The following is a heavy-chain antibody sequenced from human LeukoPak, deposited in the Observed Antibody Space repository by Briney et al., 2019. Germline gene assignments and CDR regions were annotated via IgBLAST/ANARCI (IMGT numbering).Heavy chain of an antibody. CDR2: IHSSGGT. Sequence: SETLSLTCTVSGGSIRSYYWSWIRQPPGKKLEWIGYIHSSGGTSYNPSLRSRVAISADTSRNQVSLNLKFLTSADTAVYYCAREDRIAVAHDYWGQGTLVTVSS. CDR3: AREDRIAVAHDY. D-gene: IGHD6-19*01. J-gene: IGHJ4*02. CDR1: GGSIRSYY. V-gene: IGHV4-59*01.